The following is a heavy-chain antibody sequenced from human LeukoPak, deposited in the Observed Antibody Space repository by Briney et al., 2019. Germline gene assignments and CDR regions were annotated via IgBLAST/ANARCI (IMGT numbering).Heavy chain of an antibody. CDR1: GYTFRSFD. CDR2: MNPNSGNT. J-gene: IGHJ6*02. V-gene: IGHV1-8*01. Sequence: GASVKVSCKASGYTFRSFDVNWVRQATGQGLEWMGWMNPNSGNTGYAQEFQGRVTMTRNTSINTAYMEVRGLTSEDTAVYYCARAPSPASYAMDVWGQGTTVTVSS. CDR3: ARAPSPASYAMDV.